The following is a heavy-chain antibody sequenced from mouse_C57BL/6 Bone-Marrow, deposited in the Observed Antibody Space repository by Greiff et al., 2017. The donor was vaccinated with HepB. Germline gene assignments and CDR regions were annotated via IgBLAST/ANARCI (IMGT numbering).Heavy chain of an antibody. CDR2: ISNLAYSI. J-gene: IGHJ1*03. V-gene: IGHV5-15*01. D-gene: IGHD1-1*01. CDR1: GFTFSDYG. Sequence: EVKLMESGGGLVQPGGSLKLSCAASGFTFSDYGMAWVRQAPRKGPEWVAFISNLAYSIYYADTVTGRFTISRENAKNTLYLEMSSLRSEDTAMDYCERKGDYCGSSYWYFDVWGTGTTVTVSS. CDR3: ERKGDYCGSSYWYFDV.